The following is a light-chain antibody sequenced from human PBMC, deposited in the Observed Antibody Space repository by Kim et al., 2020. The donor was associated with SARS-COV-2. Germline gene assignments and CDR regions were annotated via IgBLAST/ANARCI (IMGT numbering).Light chain of an antibody. CDR3: SSDTSSSTRV. J-gene: IGLJ3*02. Sequence: GQSITITCTGTSSDVGGYNYVSWYQQQPGNAPKLMIYDVSNRPSGVSNRFSGSKSGNTASLTISGRQAEDEADYYCSSDTSSSTRVFGGGTKLTVL. V-gene: IGLV2-14*03. CDR2: DVS. CDR1: SSDVGGYNY.